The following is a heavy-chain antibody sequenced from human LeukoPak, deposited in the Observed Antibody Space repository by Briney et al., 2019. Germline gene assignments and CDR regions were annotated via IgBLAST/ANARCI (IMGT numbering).Heavy chain of an antibody. CDR3: ARQLSILRGYSGYDPARHQQLVRYFDY. J-gene: IGHJ4*02. V-gene: IGHV4-61*02. CDR2: IHRTGST. D-gene: IGHD5-12*01. CDR1: GGSISSGSYF. Sequence: PSETLSLTCTVSGGSISSGSYFWSWIRQPAGKGLEWIGRIHRTGSTDFNPSLRSRVTISVDTSKNQFSLKLSSVTAADTAVYYCARQLSILRGYSGYDPARHQQLVRYFDYWGQGTLVTVSS.